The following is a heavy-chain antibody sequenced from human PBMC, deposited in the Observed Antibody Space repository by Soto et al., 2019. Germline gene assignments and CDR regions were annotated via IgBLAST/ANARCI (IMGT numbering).Heavy chain of an antibody. CDR1: GFTFSSYA. CDR3: ARSLHYYDSSGYSGY. D-gene: IGHD3-22*01. J-gene: IGHJ4*02. CDR2: ISSSGSYT. V-gene: IGHV3-11*03. Sequence: GGSLRLSCAASGFTFSSYAMTWIRQAPGKGLEWVSYISSSGSYTNCADSVKGRFTISRDNAKNSLYLQMNSLRAEDTAVYYCARSLHYYDSSGYSGYWGQGTLVTVSS.